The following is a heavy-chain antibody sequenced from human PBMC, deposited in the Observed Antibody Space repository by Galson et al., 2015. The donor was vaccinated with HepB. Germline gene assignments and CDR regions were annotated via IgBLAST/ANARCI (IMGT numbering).Heavy chain of an antibody. V-gene: IGHV3-48*01. J-gene: IGHJ4*02. CDR2: ISRSSSTI. Sequence: SLRLSCAASGVTFSSYGMNWVRQAPEKGLEWVSYISRSSSTIYYADSVKGRFTISRDEAKSSLYLQMNSLRAEDTAVYYCAKRGSGGSCYLWGQGTLVTVSS. CDR1: GVTFSSYG. CDR3: AKRGSGGSCYL. D-gene: IGHD2-15*01.